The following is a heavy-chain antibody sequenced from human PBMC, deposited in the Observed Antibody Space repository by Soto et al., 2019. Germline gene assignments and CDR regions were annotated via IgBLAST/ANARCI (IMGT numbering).Heavy chain of an antibody. CDR2: ISPILGIT. V-gene: IGHV1-69*02. J-gene: IGHJ5*02. CDR1: GGTLSNYN. D-gene: IGHD3-16*01. CDR3: AKSFSMMRDNWFDP. Sequence: QVHLVQSGAEVKKPGSSVKVSCKASGGTLSNYNFNWVRQAPGQGLEWMGRISPILGITDYAQRFQGRVTITPDKSTSIAYMEVNNQSSQDTSVYYSAKSFSMMRDNWFDPLGQGTLVTVSS.